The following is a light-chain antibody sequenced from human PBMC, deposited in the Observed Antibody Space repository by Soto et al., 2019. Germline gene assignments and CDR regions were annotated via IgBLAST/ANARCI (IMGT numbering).Light chain of an antibody. CDR2: LGS. V-gene: IGKV2-28*01. J-gene: IGKJ3*01. Sequence: DIVMTQSPLSLPVTPGEPASISCRSSESLLHSNGYNYLDWYLQKPGQSPQLLIYLGSNRASGVPERFSGSGSGTDFTLTISRVEADDVGVYYYMQALQTPFTFGPGTKVDIK. CDR3: MQALQTPFT. CDR1: ESLLHSNGYNY.